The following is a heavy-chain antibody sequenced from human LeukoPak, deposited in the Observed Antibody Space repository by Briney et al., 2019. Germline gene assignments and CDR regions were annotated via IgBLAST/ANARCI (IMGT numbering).Heavy chain of an antibody. Sequence: PLQTLSLTCTVSGGSISSGSYYLSWIRPPAGEGLGWIGRIYTSGSTNYNPSLKSRVTISVDTSKNQFSLKLSSVTAADTAVYYCARDQPGIVVGKWVFFDYWGQGTLVTVSS. CDR3: ARDQPGIVVGKWVFFDY. V-gene: IGHV4-61*02. J-gene: IGHJ4*02. D-gene: IGHD2-15*01. CDR1: GGSISSGSYY. CDR2: IYTSGST.